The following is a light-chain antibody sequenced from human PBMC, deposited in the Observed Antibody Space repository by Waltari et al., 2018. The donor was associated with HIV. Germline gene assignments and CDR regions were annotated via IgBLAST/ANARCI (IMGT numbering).Light chain of an antibody. J-gene: IGLJ1*01. Sequence: SSELTQAPAVSVALGQTVRITCQGDCLRSHYASSYQQKPGQAPVLDIDGQTNRPSGIRDRFSGSRPGNTDFWTITGAQAEGEADYYCGSRARSGDQRSVFGTGTKVTVL. CDR1: CLRSHY. CDR2: GQT. V-gene: IGLV3-19*01. CDR3: GSRARSGDQRSV.